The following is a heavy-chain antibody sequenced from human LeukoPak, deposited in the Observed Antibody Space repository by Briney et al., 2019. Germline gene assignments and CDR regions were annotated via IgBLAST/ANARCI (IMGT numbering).Heavy chain of an antibody. J-gene: IGHJ3*02. CDR3: AKAGRTMVRGPYAFDI. CDR1: GFTFSDRG. V-gene: IGHV3-30*02. Sequence: GGSLRLSCAASGFTFSDRGMHWVRQAPGKGLEWVTFIRYDGSNKYYADSVKGRFTISRDNSKNTLYLQMNSLRAEDTAVYYCAKAGRTMVRGPYAFDIWGQGTIVTVSS. CDR2: IRYDGSNK. D-gene: IGHD3-10*01.